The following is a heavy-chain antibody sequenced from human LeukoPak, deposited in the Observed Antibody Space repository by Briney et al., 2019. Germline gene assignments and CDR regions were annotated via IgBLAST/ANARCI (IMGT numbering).Heavy chain of an antibody. D-gene: IGHD6-13*01. Sequence: ASVKVSCKASGGTFSSYAISRVRQAPGQGLEWMGGIIPIFGTANYAQKFQGRVTITTDESTSTAYMELSSLRSEDTAVYYCARDRGYYSSSWYSKTYYYYYYMDVWGKGTTVTVSS. J-gene: IGHJ6*03. CDR2: IIPIFGTA. CDR3: ARDRGYYSSSWYSKTYYYYYYMDV. CDR1: GGTFSSYA. V-gene: IGHV1-69*05.